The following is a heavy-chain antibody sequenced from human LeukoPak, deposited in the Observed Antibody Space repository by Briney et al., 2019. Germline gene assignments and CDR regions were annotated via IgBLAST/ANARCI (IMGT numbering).Heavy chain of an antibody. Sequence: GGSLRLSCVASGFTFSNYYMHWVRQAPGKGLEWVAIISDDGERKFYADSVRGRITISRDKSKNTLFLQMNSLRADDTAVYFCAKWPSGSHEYFQHWGQGTLVTVSS. V-gene: IGHV3-30*18. CDR2: ISDDGERK. CDR1: GFTFSNYY. J-gene: IGHJ1*01. D-gene: IGHD1-26*01. CDR3: AKWPSGSHEYFQH.